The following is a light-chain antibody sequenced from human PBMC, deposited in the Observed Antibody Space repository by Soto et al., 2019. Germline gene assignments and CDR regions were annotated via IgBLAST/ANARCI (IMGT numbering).Light chain of an antibody. Sequence: QSVLSQSPSASASLGASVKLTCTLTPGHSTYAIAWYQQRPGQGPTFLMKINSDGSHTKGAGIPDRFSGSSSGAERYLTISNLQSEDEADYSCQAWDAGVVFGGGTQLTVL. CDR3: QAWDAGVV. CDR1: PGHSTYA. V-gene: IGLV4-69*01. J-gene: IGLJ2*01. CDR2: INSDGSH.